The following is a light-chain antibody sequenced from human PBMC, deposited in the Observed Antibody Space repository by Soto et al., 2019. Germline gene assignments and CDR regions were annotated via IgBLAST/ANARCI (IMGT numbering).Light chain of an antibody. Sequence: DIQMTQSPSAMSASVGDRVTITCRASQGISNYLAWFQQKPGKVPKRLIYAASSLQSGVPSRFSGSRSGTECSLAFSSLQPEDFATYYYLQHNSYPRLAFGGGTKVDI. V-gene: IGKV1-17*03. CDR3: LQHNSYPRLA. J-gene: IGKJ4*01. CDR2: AAS. CDR1: QGISNY.